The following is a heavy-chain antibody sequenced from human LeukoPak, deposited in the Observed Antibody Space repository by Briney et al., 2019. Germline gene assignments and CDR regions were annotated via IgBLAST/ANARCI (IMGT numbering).Heavy chain of an antibody. Sequence: GGSLRLSCAASGFTFGSYGMHWVRQAPGKGLEWVAVISYDGSNKYYADSVKGRFTISRDNSKNTLYLQMNSLRAEDTAVYYCAKEILTADAFDIWGQGTMVTVSS. CDR1: GFTFGSYG. CDR2: ISYDGSNK. V-gene: IGHV3-30*18. D-gene: IGHD5-18*01. CDR3: AKEILTADAFDI. J-gene: IGHJ3*02.